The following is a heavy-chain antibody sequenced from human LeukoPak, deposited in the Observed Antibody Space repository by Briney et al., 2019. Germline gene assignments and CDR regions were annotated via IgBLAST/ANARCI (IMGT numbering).Heavy chain of an antibody. CDR1: GFTFSHYW. V-gene: IGHV3-7*01. D-gene: IGHD3-10*01. J-gene: IGHJ5*02. CDR2: INQDGSEK. CDR3: FGSGSPLDP. Sequence: GGSLRLSCAASGFTFSHYWMTWVRQAPGKGLEWVANINQDGSEKYYVDSVKGRFTICRENAKNSLYLQMNSLRVEDTAVYYCFGSGSPLDPWGQGTLVTVSS.